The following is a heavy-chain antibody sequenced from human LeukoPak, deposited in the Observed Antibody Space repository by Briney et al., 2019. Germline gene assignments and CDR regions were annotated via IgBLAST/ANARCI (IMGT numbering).Heavy chain of an antibody. J-gene: IGHJ4*02. CDR1: GYTFTTYA. D-gene: IGHD3-22*01. CDR2: ISAYNGNT. CDR3: AREQDNYDSSGYYDY. Sequence: GASVKVSCKASGYTFTTYAITWVRQAPGQGLEWMGWISAYNGNTNYAQKLQGRVTMTTDTSTNTAYMELRSLRSDDTAVYYCAREQDNYDSSGYYDYWGQGTLVTVSS. V-gene: IGHV1-18*01.